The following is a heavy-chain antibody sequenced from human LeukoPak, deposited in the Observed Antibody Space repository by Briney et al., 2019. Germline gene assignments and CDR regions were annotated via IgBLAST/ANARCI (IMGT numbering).Heavy chain of an antibody. J-gene: IGHJ3*01. V-gene: IGHV3-20*01. CDR2: INWNGGST. CDR3: ARGKGTNGDGDYDPGAFDV. CDR1: GFTFDDYG. Sequence: AGGSLRLSCAASGFTFDDYGMSWVRQAPGKGREWVSGINWNGGSTVYADSVKGRFTIARDNAKNSLYLQMNSLRAEDTALYHCARGKGTNGDGDYDPGAFDVWGQGTMVTVSS. D-gene: IGHD4-17*01.